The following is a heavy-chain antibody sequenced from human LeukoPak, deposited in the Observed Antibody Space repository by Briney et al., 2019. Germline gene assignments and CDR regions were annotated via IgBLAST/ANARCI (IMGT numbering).Heavy chain of an antibody. CDR3: ARYGDGYSNPFDH. Sequence: PGGSLRLSCAASGFTFSSYWMSWVRQAPGKGLEWVANIKQDGSEKYYVDSVKGRFTISRDNAKNSLYLQMNSLRAEDTAVYYCARYGDGYSNPFDHWGQGTLVTVSS. J-gene: IGHJ4*02. D-gene: IGHD5-24*01. CDR2: IKQDGSEK. CDR1: GFTFSSYW. V-gene: IGHV3-7*05.